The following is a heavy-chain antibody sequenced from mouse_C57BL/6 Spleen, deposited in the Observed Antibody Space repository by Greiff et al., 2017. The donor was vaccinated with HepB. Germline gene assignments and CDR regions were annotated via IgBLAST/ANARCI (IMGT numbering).Heavy chain of an antibody. Sequence: EVKLVESGGGLVKPGGSLKLSCAASGFTFSDYGMHWVRQAPEKGLEWVAYISSGSSTIYYADTVKGRFTISRDNAKNTLFLQMTSLRSEDTAMYYCERKGYYYAMDYWGQGTSVTVSS. CDR3: ERKGYYYAMDY. CDR1: GFTFSDYG. J-gene: IGHJ4*01. V-gene: IGHV5-17*01. CDR2: ISSGSSTI.